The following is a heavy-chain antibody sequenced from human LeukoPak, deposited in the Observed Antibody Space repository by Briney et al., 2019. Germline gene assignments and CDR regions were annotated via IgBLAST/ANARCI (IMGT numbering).Heavy chain of an antibody. CDR1: GYTFTSYD. V-gene: IGHV1-8*03. CDR3: ARSKIADRRGSWFDP. D-gene: IGHD6-6*01. Sequence: ASVKVSCKASGYTFTSYDINWVRQATGQGLEWMGWMNPNSGNTGYAQKFQGRVTFTRNTSISTDYMELSSLTSEDTAVYYCARSKIADRRGSWFDPWGQGTLVTVSS. CDR2: MNPNSGNT. J-gene: IGHJ5*02.